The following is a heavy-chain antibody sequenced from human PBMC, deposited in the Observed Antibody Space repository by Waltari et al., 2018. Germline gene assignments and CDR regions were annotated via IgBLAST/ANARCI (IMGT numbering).Heavy chain of an antibody. CDR1: GYMFTNYY. V-gene: IGHV1-2*02. CDR3: ARRKGYCTSSTCPPVQGYFGY. J-gene: IGHJ4*02. CDR2: INPNRGGT. Sequence: QVQLVQSGAEVKKPGASVKIACKASGYMFTNYYMYWVRQAPGQGLEWMGWINPNRGGTNHAQKFQGRVTMTRDTSISTAYMELTRLGSDDTAVYFCARRKGYCTSSTCPPVQGYFGYWGQGTLVTVSS. D-gene: IGHD2-2*01.